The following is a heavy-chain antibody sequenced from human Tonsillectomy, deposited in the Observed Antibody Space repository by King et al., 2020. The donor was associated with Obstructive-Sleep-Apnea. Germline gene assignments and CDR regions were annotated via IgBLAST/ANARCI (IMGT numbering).Heavy chain of an antibody. J-gene: IGHJ3*02. CDR2: IKTDGSVT. V-gene: IGHV3-7*01. D-gene: IGHD3-10*01. CDR3: ARDTNYVDSAIYYDVFDI. CDR1: GITFSKYW. Sequence: VQLVESGGGLVQPGESLTLSCAASGITFSKYWMNWVRQAPGKGLEWVANIKTDGSVTQYVDFVKGRFTISRDNAKNSLYLQMNNLRAADTAVYYCARDTNYVDSAIYYDVFDIWGQGTTVIVSS.